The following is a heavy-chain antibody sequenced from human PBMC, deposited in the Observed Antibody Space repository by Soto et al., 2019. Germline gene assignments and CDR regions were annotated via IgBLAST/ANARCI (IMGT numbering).Heavy chain of an antibody. V-gene: IGHV3-7*01. CDR3: AKEPVGPDWYFDL. Sequence: GGSLRLSCVASGFTFSSSWMSWVRQAPGKGLEWVANIKQDGSEKYYVDSVKGRFTISRDNAKNSLYLQMNSLRAEDTAVYYCAKEPVGPDWYFDLWGRGTLVTVSS. CDR1: GFTFSSSW. CDR2: IKQDGSEK. J-gene: IGHJ2*01.